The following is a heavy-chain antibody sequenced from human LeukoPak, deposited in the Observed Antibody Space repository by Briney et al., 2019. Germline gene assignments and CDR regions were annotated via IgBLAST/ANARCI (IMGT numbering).Heavy chain of an antibody. CDR1: GFTFSSYA. CDR3: AKGAGSGSCYWFDP. D-gene: IGHD2-2*01. J-gene: IGHJ5*02. CDR2: VSGSGSNT. V-gene: IGHV3-23*01. Sequence: GGSLRLSCAASGFTFSSYAMSWVRQAPGKGLEWVSAVSGSGSNTYYADSVKGRLTISRDNSKNTLYLQLNSLRAEDAAVYYCAKGAGSGSCYWFDPWGQGTLVTVSS.